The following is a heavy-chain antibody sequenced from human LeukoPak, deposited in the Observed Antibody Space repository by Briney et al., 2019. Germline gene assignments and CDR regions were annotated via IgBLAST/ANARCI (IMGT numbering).Heavy chain of an antibody. CDR2: IRSKANSCAT. D-gene: IGHD4-17*01. V-gene: IGHV3-73*01. CDR3: TRDYGVLFDY. Sequence: GGSLRLSCAASGFTFSGSAIHWVRQASGKGLEWVGRIRSKANSCATSSAASVKGRFTISRDDSKNTAYLQMSSLKTEDTAVYYCTRDYGVLFDYWGQGTLVTVSS. CDR1: GFTFSGSA. J-gene: IGHJ4*02.